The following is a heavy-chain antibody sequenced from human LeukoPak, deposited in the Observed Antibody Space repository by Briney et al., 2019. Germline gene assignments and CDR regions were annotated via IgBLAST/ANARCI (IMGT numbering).Heavy chain of an antibody. V-gene: IGHV4-4*07. CDR3: ARDRSTSAGSYYHLFDY. CDR1: GGSISSYY. D-gene: IGHD3-10*01. Sequence: SETLSLTCTVSGGSISSYYWSWIRQPAGKGLEWIGRIYTSGSTNYNPSIKSRVTMSVDTSKNQFSLKLSSVTAADTAVYYCARDRSTSAGSYYHLFDYWGQGTLVTVSS. J-gene: IGHJ4*02. CDR2: IYTSGST.